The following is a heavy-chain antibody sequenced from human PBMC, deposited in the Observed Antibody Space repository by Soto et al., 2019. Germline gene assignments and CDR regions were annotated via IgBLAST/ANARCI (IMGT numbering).Heavy chain of an antibody. Sequence: ASVKVSCKASGYTFTDYCLHWVRRAPGQGLEWMGWINPNRGVTNYAQKFQGRVTLTRDTSITTVYMELGSLKSDDTAIYYCARDRQGRIGRFRDSSGLHYSGQGTMVPVYS. V-gene: IGHV1-2*02. J-gene: IGHJ4*02. CDR2: INPNRGVT. CDR1: GYTFTDYC. CDR3: ARDRQGRIGRFRDSSGLHY. D-gene: IGHD6-25*01.